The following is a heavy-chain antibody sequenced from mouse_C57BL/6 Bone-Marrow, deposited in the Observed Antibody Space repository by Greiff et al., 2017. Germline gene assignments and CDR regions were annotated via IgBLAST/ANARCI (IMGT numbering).Heavy chain of an antibody. CDR2: IYPGNSDT. J-gene: IGHJ1*03. D-gene: IGHD2-5*01. Sequence: VLLQQSGTVLARPGASVKMSCKTSGYTFTSYWMHWVKQRPGQGLEWIGAIYPGNSDTSYNQKFKGKAKLTAVTSASTSYMELSSLTNEDSAVYYGTRSHYSNWYFDVWGTGTTVTVSS. CDR3: TRSHYSNWYFDV. V-gene: IGHV1-5*01. CDR1: GYTFTSYW.